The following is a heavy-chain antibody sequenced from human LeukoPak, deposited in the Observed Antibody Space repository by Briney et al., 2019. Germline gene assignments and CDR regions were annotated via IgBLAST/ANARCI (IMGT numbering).Heavy chain of an antibody. CDR2: IKPDSGGT. Sequence: ASVKVSCKASGYTFTDYYMHWVRQAPGQGLEWMGLIKPDSGGTNYEQKFQGRVTMTRDTSISTVYMELSSLRSDDTAVYYCSTEDEYCSTTKCGDYWGQGTLVTVSS. CDR3: STEDEYCSTTKCGDY. D-gene: IGHD2-2*01. V-gene: IGHV1-2*02. CDR1: GYTFTDYY. J-gene: IGHJ4*02.